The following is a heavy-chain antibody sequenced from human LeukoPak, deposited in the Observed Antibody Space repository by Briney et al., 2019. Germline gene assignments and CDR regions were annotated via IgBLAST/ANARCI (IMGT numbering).Heavy chain of an antibody. V-gene: IGHV1-2*02. J-gene: IGHJ5*02. D-gene: IGHD3-3*01. CDR2: INPNSGGT. CDR3: ARDRYDFWSGPPGWFDP. Sequence: ASVKVSCKVSGYTFTGYYMHWVRQAPGQGLEWMGWINPNSGGTNYAQKFQGRVTMTRDTSISTAYMELSRLRSDDTAVYYCARDRYDFWSGPPGWFDPWGQGTLVTVSS. CDR1: GYTFTGYY.